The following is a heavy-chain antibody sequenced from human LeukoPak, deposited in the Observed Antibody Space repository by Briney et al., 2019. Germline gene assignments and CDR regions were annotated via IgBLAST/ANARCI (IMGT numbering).Heavy chain of an antibody. CDR2: INPNSGDT. Sequence: GASVKVSCKASGYIFTDYYMHWVRQAPGQGVEWVGRINPNSGDTSYAQKFQGRVSMTRDTSISTAYMDLCSLRSDDTAVYYCARVYSDYGDYWGQGTLVTVSS. D-gene: IGHD4-11*01. CDR1: GYIFTDYY. J-gene: IGHJ4*02. V-gene: IGHV1-2*06. CDR3: ARVYSDYGDY.